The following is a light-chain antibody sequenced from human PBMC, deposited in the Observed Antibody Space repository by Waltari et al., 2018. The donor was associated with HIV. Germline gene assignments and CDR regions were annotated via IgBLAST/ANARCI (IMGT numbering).Light chain of an antibody. CDR2: EGT. Sequence: QSALTQPASVSGSPGQSLTLSCTGTSTDVGTYNLVSWYQQHPGKAPKLISYEGTKRASCVCNRLSGSEAGNTASLTISGLQADDESDYYCCAYVGSNTVFGTGTKVTV. CDR3: CAYVGSNTV. J-gene: IGLJ1*01. CDR1: STDVGTYNL. V-gene: IGLV2-23*03.